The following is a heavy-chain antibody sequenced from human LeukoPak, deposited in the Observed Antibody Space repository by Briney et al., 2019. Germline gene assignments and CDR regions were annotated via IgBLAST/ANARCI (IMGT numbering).Heavy chain of an antibody. CDR2: INTYNGDT. D-gene: IGHD3-10*01. CDR1: GHTLTSNG. J-gene: IGHJ4*02. CDR3: GRDYRASGIIFVFDY. V-gene: IGHV1-18*04. Sequence: SVKVSCKGSGHTLTSNGISWVRQAPGQRLEWMGWINTYNGDTNYAQNFQGRVTMTTDTSTSTAYMELRSLRSDDTAVHYCGRDYRASGIIFVFDYWGQGTLVTVSS.